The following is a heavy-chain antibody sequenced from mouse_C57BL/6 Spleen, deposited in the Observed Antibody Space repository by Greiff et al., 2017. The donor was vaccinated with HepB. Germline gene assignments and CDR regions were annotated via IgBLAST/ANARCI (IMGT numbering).Heavy chain of an antibody. Sequence: EVQLQQSGPELVKPGASVKIPCKASGYTFTDYNMDWVKQSHGKSLEWIGDINPNNGGTIYNQKFKGKATLTVDKSSSTSYMELRSLTSEDTAVYDCARRGGVYYYGSSYDAMDYWGQGTSVTVSS. CDR2: INPNNGGT. CDR1: GYTFTDYN. CDR3: ARRGGVYYYGSSYDAMDY. V-gene: IGHV1-18*01. D-gene: IGHD1-1*01. J-gene: IGHJ4*01.